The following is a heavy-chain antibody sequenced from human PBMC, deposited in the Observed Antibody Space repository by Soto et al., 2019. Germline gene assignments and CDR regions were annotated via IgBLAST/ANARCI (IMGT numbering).Heavy chain of an antibody. CDR1: GFTFHTYA. CDR2: ISASGDST. Sequence: EVQLLESGGGVAQPGGSLRLSCVASGFTFHTYAMNWVRQAPGKGLEWVSGISASGDSTYYADSLKGRFTISRDNSKDTRYLQLNSLRAEDTALYYCSQGPGTTRLYSMDVWGQGTTVTVSS. D-gene: IGHD1-7*01. V-gene: IGHV3-23*01. J-gene: IGHJ6*02. CDR3: SQGPGTTRLYSMDV.